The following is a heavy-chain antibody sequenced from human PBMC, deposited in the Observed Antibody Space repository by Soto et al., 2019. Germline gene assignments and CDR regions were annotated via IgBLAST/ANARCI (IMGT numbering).Heavy chain of an antibody. CDR3: ARGRAIYGEWDYYDY. Sequence: VQLHESGPRLVKPSETLSLTCTVSGGSIREYYWTWIRQSPGRGLQWLVFVPDSGKSDSDASLKGRLTISLDTSRSQFSLRLTSVTAADTARYFCARGRAIYGEWDYYDYWGQGAQVTVSS. CDR1: GGSIREYY. D-gene: IGHD1-26*01. J-gene: IGHJ4*02. CDR2: VPDSGKS. V-gene: IGHV4-59*01.